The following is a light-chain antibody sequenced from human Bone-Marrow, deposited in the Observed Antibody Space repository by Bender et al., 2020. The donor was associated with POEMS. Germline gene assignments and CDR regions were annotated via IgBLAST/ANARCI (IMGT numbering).Light chain of an antibody. J-gene: IGLJ2*01. CDR1: SSDVGGYNY. V-gene: IGLV2-14*03. CDR3: CSYTSSTTLV. Sequence: QSALTQPASMSGSPGQSITISCTGTSSDVGGYNYVSWYQQHPGKAPKLMIYDVSDRPSGVSNRFSGSKSGNTASLTISGLQPEDEADYYCCSYTSSTTLVFGGGTKVTVL. CDR2: DVS.